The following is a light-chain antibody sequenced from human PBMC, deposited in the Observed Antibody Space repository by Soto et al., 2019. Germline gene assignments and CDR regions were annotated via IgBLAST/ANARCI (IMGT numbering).Light chain of an antibody. J-gene: IGLJ2*01. CDR2: AVS. CDR3: CSYTSLSTVV. CDR1: SSDFGGYNH. Sequence: QSALTQPASVSGSPGQSITISCTGTSSDFGGYNHVSWYQHSLGKAPKLILFAVSDRPSGVSHRFSGSKSGNTASLTISGLQAEDEDDYYCCSYTSLSTVVFGGGTKLTVL. V-gene: IGLV2-14*01.